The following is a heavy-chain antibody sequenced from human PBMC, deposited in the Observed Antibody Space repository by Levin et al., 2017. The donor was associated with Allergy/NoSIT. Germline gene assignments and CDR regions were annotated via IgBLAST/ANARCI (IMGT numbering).Heavy chain of an antibody. V-gene: IGHV3-9*01. CDR2: ISWNSGSI. CDR3: ARDNIGLPDAFDI. Sequence: GGSLRLSCAASGFTFDDYAMHWVRQAPGKGLEWVSGISWNSGSIGYADSVKGRFTISRDNAKNSLYLQMNNLRTEDTALYYCARDNIGLPDAFDIWGQGTMVIVSS. D-gene: IGHD3-10*01. CDR1: GFTFDDYA. J-gene: IGHJ3*02.